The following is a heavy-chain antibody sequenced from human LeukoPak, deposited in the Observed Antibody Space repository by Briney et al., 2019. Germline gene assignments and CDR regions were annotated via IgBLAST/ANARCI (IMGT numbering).Heavy chain of an antibody. CDR2: ISAYNGNT. Sequence: ASVKVSCKASGYTFTSYGISWVRQAPGQGLEWMGWISAYNGNTNYAQKLQGRVTMTTDTSTSTAYMELRSLRSDDTAVYYCARHRTDDFWSGYYQYYYYYMDVWGKGTTVTASS. CDR3: ARHRTDDFWSGYYQYYYYYMDV. J-gene: IGHJ6*03. CDR1: GYTFTSYG. V-gene: IGHV1-18*01. D-gene: IGHD3-3*01.